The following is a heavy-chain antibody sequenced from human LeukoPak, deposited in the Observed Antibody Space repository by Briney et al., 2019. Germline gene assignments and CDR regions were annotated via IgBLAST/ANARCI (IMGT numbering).Heavy chain of an antibody. CDR2: INPNSGGT. V-gene: IGHV1-2*02. D-gene: IGHD5/OR15-5a*01. CDR1: GYTFTGYY. Sequence: GASVKVSCKAAGYTFTGYYMHWVRQAPGQGLEWMGWINPNSGGTNYAQKFQGRVTMTRDTSISTAYMELSRLRSDDTAVYYCARVDLRMGPFDYWGQGTLVTVSS. CDR3: ARVDLRMGPFDY. J-gene: IGHJ4*02.